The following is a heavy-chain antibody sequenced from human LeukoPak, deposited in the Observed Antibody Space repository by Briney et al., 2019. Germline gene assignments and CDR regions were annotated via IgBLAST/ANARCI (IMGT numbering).Heavy chain of an antibody. CDR1: GYSISGGYY. CDR2: IYHSGST. J-gene: IGHJ5*02. Sequence: SETLSLTCTVSGYSISGGYYWGWIRQPPGEGLEWIGSIYHSGSTNYNPSLKSRVTISVDTSKNQFSLKLSYVTAADTAVYYCARGLRFLEWLLYRDNWFDPWGQGTLVTVSS. D-gene: IGHD3-3*01. CDR3: ARGLRFLEWLLYRDNWFDP. V-gene: IGHV4-38-2*02.